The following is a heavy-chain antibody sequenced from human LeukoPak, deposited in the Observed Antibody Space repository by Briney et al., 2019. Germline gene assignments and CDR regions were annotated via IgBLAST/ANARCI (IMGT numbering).Heavy chain of an antibody. CDR3: ARDPYYYDSSGRDY. D-gene: IGHD3-22*01. J-gene: IGHJ4*02. Sequence: GASVKFSCKASGYTFTGYYMHWVRQAPGQGLEWLGWINPNSGGTNYAQKFQGRVTMTRATSISTAYMELSRLRSDDTAVYYCARDPYYYDSSGRDYWGQGTLVTVSS. V-gene: IGHV1-2*02. CDR1: GYTFTGYY. CDR2: INPNSGGT.